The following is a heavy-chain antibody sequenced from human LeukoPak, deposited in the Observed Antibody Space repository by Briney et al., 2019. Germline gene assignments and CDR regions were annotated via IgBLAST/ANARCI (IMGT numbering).Heavy chain of an antibody. Sequence: SQTLSLTCTVSGGSISRGSYYWSWIRKPAGKGLEWIGRIYTSGSTNYNPSLKSRVTISVDTSKIQFSLKLSSVTAADTAVYYCARVTTGGYYNCWGQGTLVTVSS. CDR3: ARVTTGGYYNC. J-gene: IGHJ4*02. D-gene: IGHD3-22*01. V-gene: IGHV4-61*02. CDR1: GGSISRGSYY. CDR2: IYTSGST.